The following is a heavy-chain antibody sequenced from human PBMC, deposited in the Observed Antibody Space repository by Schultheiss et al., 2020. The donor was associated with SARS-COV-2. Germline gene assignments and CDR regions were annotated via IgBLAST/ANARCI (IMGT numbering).Heavy chain of an antibody. CDR2: IYYSGST. D-gene: IGHD5-18*01. V-gene: IGHV4-28*03. CDR3: ARDRYGYTYGPSGMDV. J-gene: IGHJ6*02. CDR1: GYSISSSNW. Sequence: SETLSLTCAVSGYSISSSNWWGWIRQHPGKGLEWIGYIYYSGSTYYNPSLKSRVTISVDTSKNQFSLKLSSVTAADTAVYYCARDRYGYTYGPSGMDVWGQGTTVTVSS.